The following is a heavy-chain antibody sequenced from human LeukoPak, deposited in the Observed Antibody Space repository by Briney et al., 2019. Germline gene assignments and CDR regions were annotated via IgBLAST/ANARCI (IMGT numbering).Heavy chain of an antibody. CDR2: ICYSGST. Sequence: SETLSLTCTVSGGSISSSSYYWGWIRQPPGKGLEWIGSICYSGSTYYNPSLKSRVTISVDTSKNQFSLKLSSVTAADTAVYYCARPGSDSWFDPWGQGTLVTVSS. CDR3: ARPGSDSWFDP. D-gene: IGHD2-15*01. CDR1: GGSISSSSYY. J-gene: IGHJ5*02. V-gene: IGHV4-39*01.